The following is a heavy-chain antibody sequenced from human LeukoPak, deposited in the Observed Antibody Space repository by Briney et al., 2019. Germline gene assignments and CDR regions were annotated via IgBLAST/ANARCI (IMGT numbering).Heavy chain of an antibody. D-gene: IGHD4-17*01. CDR1: GFTISSYG. V-gene: IGHV3-23*01. CDR2: ISGSGGST. CDR3: ATPPTVTRNY. J-gene: IGHJ4*02. Sequence: GGSLRLSCAASGFTISSYGMSWVRQAPGKGLEWVSSISGSGGSTYYADSVKGRFTISRDNSKNTLYLQMNSLRAEDTAVYYCATPPTVTRNYWGQGTLVTVSS.